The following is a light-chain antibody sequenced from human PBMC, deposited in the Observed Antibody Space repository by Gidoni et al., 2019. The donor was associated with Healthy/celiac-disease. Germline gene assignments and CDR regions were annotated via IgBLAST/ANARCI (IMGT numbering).Light chain of an antibody. CDR2: GAS. V-gene: IGKV3-20*01. CDR1: QSVSSSY. Sequence: DIVLTQSPGTLSLSPGERATLSCRVSQSVSSSYLAWYQQKPGQAPRLLIYGASSRATGIPDRFSGSGSEPDFTLTISRLEPEDFAVYYCQQYGSSPPYTFGQGTKLEIK. J-gene: IGKJ2*01. CDR3: QQYGSSPPYT.